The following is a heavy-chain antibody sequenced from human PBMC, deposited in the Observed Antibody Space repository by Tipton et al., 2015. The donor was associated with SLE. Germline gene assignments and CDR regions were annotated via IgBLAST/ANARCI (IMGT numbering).Heavy chain of an antibody. D-gene: IGHD1-26*01. V-gene: IGHV3-48*03. CDR1: GFTFSNYE. J-gene: IGHJ4*02. CDR3: ATPLEGAMDLQLYYFDY. CDR2: ISSSGSLV. Sequence: SLRLSCAASGFTFSNYEMTWIRQAPGKGLEWVSYISSSGSLVHQADSVKGRFTISRDNAKNSLYLQMNSLRAEDTAVYYCATPLEGAMDLQLYYFDYWGQGTLVTVSS.